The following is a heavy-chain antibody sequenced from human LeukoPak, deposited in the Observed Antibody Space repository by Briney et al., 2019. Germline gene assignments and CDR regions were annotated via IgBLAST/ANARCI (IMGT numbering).Heavy chain of an antibody. D-gene: IGHD5-12*01. V-gene: IGHV3-30*02. CDR2: IRYDGSNK. Sequence: PGGSLRLSRAASGFTFSSYGMHWVRQAPGKGLEWVAFIRYDGSNKYYADSVKGRFIISRDNSKNTLYLQMNSLRAEDTAVYYCAKDTVKVTTIRRVPHYMDVWGKGTTVTISS. J-gene: IGHJ6*03. CDR3: AKDTVKVTTIRRVPHYMDV. CDR1: GFTFSSYG.